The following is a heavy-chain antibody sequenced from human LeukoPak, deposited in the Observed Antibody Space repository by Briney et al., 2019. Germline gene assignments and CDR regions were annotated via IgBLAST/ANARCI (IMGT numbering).Heavy chain of an antibody. CDR2: ILGSGGGT. V-gene: IGHV3-23*01. CDR1: GFTFSTYV. J-gene: IGHJ6*02. D-gene: IGHD3-10*01. CDR3: ATTPGAYYYYHMDV. Sequence: PGGSLRLSCAASGFTFSTYVMTWVRQAPGKGLEWVSGILGSGGGTYYADSVKGRFTISRDNSKNTLYLQMNSLRAEDTAVYYCATTPGAYYYYHMDVWGQGTTVTVSS.